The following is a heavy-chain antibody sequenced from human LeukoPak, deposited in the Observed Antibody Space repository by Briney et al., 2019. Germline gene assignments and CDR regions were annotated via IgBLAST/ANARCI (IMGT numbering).Heavy chain of an antibody. D-gene: IGHD1-1*01. J-gene: IGHJ3*02. CDR1: GGSISSGGYY. CDR2: VYYSGST. Sequence: SQTLSLTCTVSGGSISSGGYYWSWIRQHPGKGLEWIGNVYYSGSTYYNPSLKSRVTISVDTSKNQFSLKLSSVTAADTAVYYCARHVATGTTDAFDIWGRGTMVTVSS. CDR3: ARHVATGTTDAFDI. V-gene: IGHV4-31*03.